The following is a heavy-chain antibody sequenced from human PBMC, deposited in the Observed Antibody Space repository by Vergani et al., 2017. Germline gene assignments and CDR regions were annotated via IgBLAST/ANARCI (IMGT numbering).Heavy chain of an antibody. J-gene: IGHJ2*01. V-gene: IGHV4-39*07. CDR2: IYYSGST. Sequence: QLQLQESGPGLVTPSETLSLTCTVSGGSISSSSYYWGWIRQPPGKGLEWIGSIYYSGSTYYNPSLKSRVTISVDTSKTQFSLKLRAVTASDTAVYYCARTLSRXLWDIVLVPAAIGNRPYWYFDLWGRGTLVTVSS. CDR3: ARTLSRXLWDIVLVPAAIGNRPYWYFDL. CDR1: GGSISSSSYY. D-gene: IGHD2-2*02.